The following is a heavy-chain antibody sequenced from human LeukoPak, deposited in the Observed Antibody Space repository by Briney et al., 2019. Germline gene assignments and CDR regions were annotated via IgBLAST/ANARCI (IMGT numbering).Heavy chain of an antibody. J-gene: IGHJ6*02. Sequence: GGSLRLSCAASGFTFSSYAMHWVRQAPGKGLEWVAVISYDGSNKHYADSVKGRFTISRDNSKNTLYLQMNSLRAEDTAVYYCARARYSSAIYYYYGMDVWGQGTTVAVSS. D-gene: IGHD6-25*01. CDR1: GFTFSSYA. CDR3: ARARYSSAIYYYYGMDV. V-gene: IGHV3-30-3*01. CDR2: ISYDGSNK.